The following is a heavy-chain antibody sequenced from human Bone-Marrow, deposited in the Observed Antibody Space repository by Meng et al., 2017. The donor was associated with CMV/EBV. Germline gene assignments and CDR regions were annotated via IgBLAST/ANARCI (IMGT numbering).Heavy chain of an antibody. D-gene: IGHD3-10*01. CDR3: AKSPITMVRGVSGVPDY. J-gene: IGHJ4*02. V-gene: IGHV3-23*01. Sequence: GGSLRLSCAASGFTFSSYAMSWVCQAPGKGLEWVSAISGSGGSTYYADSVKGRFTISRDNSKNTLDLQMNSLRAEDTAVYYCAKSPITMVRGVSGVPDYWGQGTLVTVSS. CDR2: ISGSGGST. CDR1: GFTFSSYA.